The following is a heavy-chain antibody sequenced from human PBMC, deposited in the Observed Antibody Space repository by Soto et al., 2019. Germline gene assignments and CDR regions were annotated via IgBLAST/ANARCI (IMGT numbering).Heavy chain of an antibody. V-gene: IGHV1-24*01. Sequence: GASVKVSCKVSGYTLTELSMHWVRQAPGKGLEWMGGFDPEDGETIYAQKFQGRVTMTEDTSTDTAYMELSSLRSEDTAVYYCATANPKDIVVVPAASFDYWGQGTLVTVSS. J-gene: IGHJ4*02. D-gene: IGHD2-2*01. CDR2: FDPEDGET. CDR3: ATANPKDIVVVPAASFDY. CDR1: GYTLTELS.